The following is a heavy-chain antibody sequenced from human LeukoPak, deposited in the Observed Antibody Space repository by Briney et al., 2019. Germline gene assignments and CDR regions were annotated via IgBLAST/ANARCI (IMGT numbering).Heavy chain of an antibody. Sequence: PSETLSLTCTVSGGSISSYYWSWIRQHPGKGLEWIGYIYYSGSTYYNPSLKSRVTISVDTSKNQFSLKLSSVTAADTAVYYCARDHAAGYSSCWYIVWGQGTLVTVSS. J-gene: IGHJ4*02. CDR1: GGSISSYY. CDR3: ARDHAAGYSSCWYIV. CDR2: IYYSGST. D-gene: IGHD6-19*01. V-gene: IGHV4-59*06.